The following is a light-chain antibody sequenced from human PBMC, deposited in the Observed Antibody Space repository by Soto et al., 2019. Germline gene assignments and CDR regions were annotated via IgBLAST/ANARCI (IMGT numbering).Light chain of an antibody. Sequence: DIQMTQSPSSLSASVGDRVTITCRAGQSISNYLNWYQQKPGKAPKLLIYAASSLQSGVPSRFSGSGSGTDFILTISSLQPEDSATYYCQQSYGTPIIFGQGTRLEIK. V-gene: IGKV1-39*01. CDR3: QQSYGTPII. CDR2: AAS. J-gene: IGKJ5*01. CDR1: QSISNY.